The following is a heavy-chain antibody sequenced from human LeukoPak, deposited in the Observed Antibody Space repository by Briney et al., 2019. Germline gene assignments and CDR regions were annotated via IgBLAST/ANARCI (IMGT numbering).Heavy chain of an antibody. V-gene: IGHV3-21*01. CDR2: ISSSSSYI. CDR1: GFTFSSYS. J-gene: IGHJ6*02. D-gene: IGHD2-2*01. Sequence: GGSLRLSCAASGFTFSSYSMNWVRQAPGKGLEWVSSISSSSSYIYYADSVKGRFTISRDNAKNSLYLQMNSLRAEDTAVYYCARDGGPGYCSSTSCYAEDYYYYGMDVWGQGTTVTVSS. CDR3: ARDGGPGYCSSTSCYAEDYYYYGMDV.